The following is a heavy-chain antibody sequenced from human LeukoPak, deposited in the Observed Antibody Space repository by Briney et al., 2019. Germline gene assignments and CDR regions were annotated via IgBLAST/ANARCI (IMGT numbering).Heavy chain of an antibody. J-gene: IGHJ6*02. Sequence: PGQSLRLSCAASGFTFSGYAMSWVRQAPGKGLEWVSSITAFGASTYYADSVKGRFTISRDNSRNTLYLQMNSLRAEDTAVYYCAREGMATTEGIFYYNGMDVWGQGTTVTVSS. V-gene: IGHV3-23*01. CDR3: AREGMATTEGIFYYNGMDV. CDR2: ITAFGAST. CDR1: GFTFSGYA. D-gene: IGHD5-24*01.